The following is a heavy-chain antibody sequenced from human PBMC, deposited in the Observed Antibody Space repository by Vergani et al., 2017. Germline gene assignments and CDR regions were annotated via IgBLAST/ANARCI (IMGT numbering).Heavy chain of an antibody. D-gene: IGHD6-13*01. CDR3: ARGSRAADYSGLDS. CDR1: GASMSSVGYY. Sequence: QVQLQEAGPGLVNPSQTLPPTCTVLGASMSSVGYYWTWIRQSPGKRLEWIGDILGSGTANYHPSFQGRVSMSMATSKNQFSLTLSSVNATDTAVYYCARGSRAADYSGLDSWGQGTRVTVSS. V-gene: IGHV4-61*02. CDR2: ILGSGTA. J-gene: IGHJ4*02.